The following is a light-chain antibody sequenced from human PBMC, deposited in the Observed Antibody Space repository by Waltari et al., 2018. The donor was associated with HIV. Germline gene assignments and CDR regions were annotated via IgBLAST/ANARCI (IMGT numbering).Light chain of an antibody. V-gene: IGLV1-51*01. J-gene: IGLJ1*01. CDR1: SSNIGTNY. CDR2: DNN. CDR3: GTWDSSLSAYV. Sequence: QSVLTQPPSVSAAPGQQVTISCSGRSSNIGTNYVSWYQQLPGTAPKLLIYDNNKRPSGIPDRFSGSQSGTSATLGITGLQTGDEADYYCGTWDSSLSAYVFGTGTKVTVL.